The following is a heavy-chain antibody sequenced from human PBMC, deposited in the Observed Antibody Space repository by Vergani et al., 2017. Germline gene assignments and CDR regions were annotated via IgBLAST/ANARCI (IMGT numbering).Heavy chain of an antibody. CDR3: ARSRAVAGTGWFDP. CDR2: IYHSGST. CDR1: GGSICSGGYS. J-gene: IGHJ5*02. D-gene: IGHD6-19*01. Sequence: QLQLQESGSGLVKPSQTLSLTCAVSGGSICSGGYSWSWIRQPPGKGLEWIGYIYHSGSTYYNPSLKSRVTISVDRSKNQFSLKLSSVTAADTAVYYCARSRAVAGTGWFDPWGQGTLVTVSS. V-gene: IGHV4-30-2*01.